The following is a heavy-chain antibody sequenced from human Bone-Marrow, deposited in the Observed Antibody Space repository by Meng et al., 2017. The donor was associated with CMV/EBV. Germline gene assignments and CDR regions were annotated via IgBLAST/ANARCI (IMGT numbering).Heavy chain of an antibody. Sequence: GFTVSSYAMSWVRQAPGKGLEWVSVIYSGGSSTYYADSVKGRFTISRDNSKNTLYLQMNSLRAEDTAVYYCAKDPYPWSGYSNWFDPWGQGTLVTVSS. CDR2: IYSGGSST. V-gene: IGHV3-23*03. D-gene: IGHD3-3*01. CDR3: AKDPYPWSGYSNWFDP. J-gene: IGHJ5*02. CDR1: GFTVSSYA.